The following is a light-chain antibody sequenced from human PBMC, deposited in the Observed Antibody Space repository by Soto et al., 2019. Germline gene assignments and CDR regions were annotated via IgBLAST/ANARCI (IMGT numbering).Light chain of an antibody. V-gene: IGLV3-9*01. CDR2: SDS. Sequence: SYELTQPVTVSVALGQTASIFCGGNNIGRKNVNWYQQKPGQAPILVIHSDSQRLSGIPERFSGSNSRNTATLAISRAQAGDEADYYCQVWDSSTHLVFGGGTKVTVL. CDR1: NIGRKN. CDR3: QVWDSSTHLV. J-gene: IGLJ2*01.